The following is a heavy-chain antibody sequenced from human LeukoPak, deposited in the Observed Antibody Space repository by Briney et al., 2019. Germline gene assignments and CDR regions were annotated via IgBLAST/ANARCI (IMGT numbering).Heavy chain of an antibody. CDR3: AKDLYTSRYACCFDY. J-gene: IGHJ4*02. CDR2: ISGSGGST. Sequence: PGGSLRLSCAASGFTFSSYAMSWVRQAPGKGLEWVSAISGSGGSTYYADSVKGRFTISRDNSKNMLYLRMNSLRAEDAAVYYCAKDLYTSRYACCFDYWGQGTLVTVSS. CDR1: GFTFSSYA. D-gene: IGHD6-13*01. V-gene: IGHV3-23*01.